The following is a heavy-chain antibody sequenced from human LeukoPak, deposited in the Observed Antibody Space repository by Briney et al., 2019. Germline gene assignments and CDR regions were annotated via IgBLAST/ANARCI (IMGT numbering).Heavy chain of an antibody. V-gene: IGHV4-59*08. CDR2: IYYSGST. CDR3: ARGALDMGYDY. J-gene: IGHJ4*02. D-gene: IGHD3-9*01. Sequence: TSETLSLTCTVSGGSISSYYWSWIRQPPGKGLEWIGYIYYSGSTNYNPSLKSRVTISVDTSKNQFSLKLSSVTAADTAVYYCARGALDMGYDYWGQGTLVTVSS. CDR1: GGSISSYY.